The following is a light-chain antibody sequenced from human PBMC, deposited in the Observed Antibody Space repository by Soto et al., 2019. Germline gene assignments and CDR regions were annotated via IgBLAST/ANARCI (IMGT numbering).Light chain of an antibody. V-gene: IGLV1-51*01. Sequence: QSVLTQPPSVSAAPGQKVTISCSGSSSNIGNNYVSWYQQLPGTAPKLLIYDNNKRPSGIPDRFSGSKSGTSATLGITGLQTGDEADYYCGTWDSSMGALVFGGGTKLTVL. CDR1: SSNIGNNY. J-gene: IGLJ2*01. CDR2: DNN. CDR3: GTWDSSMGALV.